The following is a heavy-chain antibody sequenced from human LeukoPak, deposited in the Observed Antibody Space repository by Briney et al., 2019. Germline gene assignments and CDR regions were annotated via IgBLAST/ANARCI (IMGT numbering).Heavy chain of an antibody. V-gene: IGHV5-51*01. J-gene: IGHJ3*02. D-gene: IGHD2/OR15-2a*01. CDR3: AMPISDSAFDI. Sequence: GESLKISCKGSGYSFTSYWIGWVRQMPGKGLEWMGIIYPGDSDTRSSPSFQGQVTISADKSISIAYLQWSSLKASDTAMYYCAMPISDSAFDIWGQGTMVTVSS. CDR1: GYSFTSYW. CDR2: IYPGDSDT.